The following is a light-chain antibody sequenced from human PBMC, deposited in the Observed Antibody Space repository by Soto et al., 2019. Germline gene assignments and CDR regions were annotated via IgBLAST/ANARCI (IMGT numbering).Light chain of an antibody. V-gene: IGKV2-30*01. Sequence: DVVMTQSPLSLPVTLGQPASISCRSAQRLVNSDGNTYLTWFQQRPGQSPRRLIYKVSNRDTGVPDRFSGSGSGTDFTLKISRVDAEDVGVYYCMQGTHWPYTFGQGTKVELK. CDR2: KVS. CDR1: QRLVNSDGNTY. J-gene: IGKJ2*01. CDR3: MQGTHWPYT.